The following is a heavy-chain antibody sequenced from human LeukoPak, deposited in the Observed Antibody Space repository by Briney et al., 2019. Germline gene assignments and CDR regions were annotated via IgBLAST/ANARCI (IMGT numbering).Heavy chain of an antibody. CDR1: GFTFSSYS. D-gene: IGHD3-16*02. Sequence: GGSLRLSCAASGFTFSSYSMNWVRQAPGKGLEWVSSISSSSSYIYYADSVKGRFTISRDNAKNTLYLQMNSLRAEDTAVYYCARAVSYDYVWGSYRYSTDDPDYYYYMDVWGKGTTVTISS. J-gene: IGHJ6*03. CDR3: ARAVSYDYVWGSYRYSTDDPDYYYYMDV. V-gene: IGHV3-21*01. CDR2: ISSSSSYI.